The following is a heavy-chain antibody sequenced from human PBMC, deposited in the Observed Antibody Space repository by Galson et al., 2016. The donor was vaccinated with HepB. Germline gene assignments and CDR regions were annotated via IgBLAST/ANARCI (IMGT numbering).Heavy chain of an antibody. CDR2: ISDDGSKK. CDR3: ARDREAGSDSSSLDYHYFSAMDV. Sequence: SLRLSCAASGFTFSSYAMNWVRQAPGKGLEWVALISDDGSKKNDADSVKGRFTISRDNSKNTLYLQMISLRVDDTAVYSCARDREAGSDSSSLDYHYFSAMDVWGQGTLVTVSS. V-gene: IGHV3-30-3*01. D-gene: IGHD2/OR15-2a*01. CDR1: GFTFSSYA. J-gene: IGHJ1*01.